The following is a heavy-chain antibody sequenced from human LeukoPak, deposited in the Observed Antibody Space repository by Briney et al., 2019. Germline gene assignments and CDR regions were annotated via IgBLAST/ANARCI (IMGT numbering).Heavy chain of an antibody. D-gene: IGHD3-22*01. CDR3: ARDSPAQRVVIGAFDI. J-gene: IGHJ3*02. V-gene: IGHV4-59*12. CDR2: IYYSGST. Sequence: PSETLSLTCTVSNGPINTYQWSWIRQPPGKGLEWIGSIYYSGSTYYNPSLKSRVTISVDTSKNQFSVKLSSVTAADTAVYYCARDSPAQRVVIGAFDIWGQGTMVTVSS. CDR1: NGPINTYQ.